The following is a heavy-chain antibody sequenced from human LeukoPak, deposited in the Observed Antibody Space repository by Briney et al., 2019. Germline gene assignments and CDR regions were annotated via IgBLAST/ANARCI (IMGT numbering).Heavy chain of an antibody. J-gene: IGHJ4*02. CDR2: IGRSALNT. CDR3: AMGYTDYDPPDY. D-gene: IGHD5-12*01. Sequence: GGSLRLSCAASGFTFITYVMTWVRQAPGKGLEWVSAIGRSALNTYYTDSVKGRFTISRDNSINALYLQMNSLRADDTAVYYCAMGYTDYDPPDYWGRGTLVTVSS. CDR1: GFTFITYV. V-gene: IGHV3-23*05.